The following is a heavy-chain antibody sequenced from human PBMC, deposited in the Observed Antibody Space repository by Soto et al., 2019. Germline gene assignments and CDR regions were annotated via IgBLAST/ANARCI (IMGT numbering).Heavy chain of an antibody. V-gene: IGHV1-24*01. CDR1: GYTLTELS. CDR3: ATAGVCSGGSCHNWFDP. J-gene: IGHJ5*02. Sequence: GASVKVSCKVSGYTLTELSMHWVRQAPGKGLEWMGGSDPEDGETIYAQKFQGRVTMTEDTSTDTAYMELSSLGSEDTAVYYCATAGVCSGGSCHNWFDPWGQGTLVTVSS. D-gene: IGHD2-15*01. CDR2: SDPEDGET.